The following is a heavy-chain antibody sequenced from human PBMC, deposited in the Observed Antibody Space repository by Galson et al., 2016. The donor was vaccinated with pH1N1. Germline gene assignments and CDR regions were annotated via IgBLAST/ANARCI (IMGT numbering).Heavy chain of an antibody. CDR3: AKVTDVCTVTRCFPYGMHA. CDR1: GFTFSSYA. D-gene: IGHD2-2*01. CDR2: ISGSGGTT. Sequence: SLRLSCAASGFTFSSYAMYWVRQAPGKGLEWVSAISGSGGTTHDADSVKGRFTISRDNSKNTLYLQMHGLRAEDTATYYCAKVTDVCTVTRCFPYGMHAWGQRTTVTVSS. V-gene: IGHV3-23*01. J-gene: IGHJ6*02.